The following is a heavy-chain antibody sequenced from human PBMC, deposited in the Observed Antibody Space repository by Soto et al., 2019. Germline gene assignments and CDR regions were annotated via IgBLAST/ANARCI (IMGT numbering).Heavy chain of an antibody. D-gene: IGHD3-22*01. CDR2: IDWDDDK. J-gene: IGHJ4*02. V-gene: IGHV2-70*01. CDR3: ARSPRYYYDSSGYPDY. Sequence: SGPTLVNPTQTLTLTCTFSGFSLSTSGMCVSWIRQPPGKALEWLALIDWDDDKYYSTSLKTRLTISKDTSKNQVVLTMTNMDPVDTATYYCARSPRYYYDSSGYPDYWGQGTLVTVSS. CDR1: GFSLSTSGMC.